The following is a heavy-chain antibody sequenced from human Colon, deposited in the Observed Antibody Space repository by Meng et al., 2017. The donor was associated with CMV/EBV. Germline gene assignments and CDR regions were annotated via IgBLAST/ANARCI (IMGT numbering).Heavy chain of an antibody. J-gene: IGHJ4*02. CDR3: TKDIRRRFDN. V-gene: IGHV3-23*01. CDR2: ISSNDGST. CDR1: GFTFSGYA. Sequence: GGSLRLSCVGSGFTFSGYAMSWVRQAPGKGLEWVSSISSNDGSTYYADSVKGRFTVSRDNSKNSLYLQMNSLRAEDTAIYFCTKDIRRRFDNWGQGTLVTVS.